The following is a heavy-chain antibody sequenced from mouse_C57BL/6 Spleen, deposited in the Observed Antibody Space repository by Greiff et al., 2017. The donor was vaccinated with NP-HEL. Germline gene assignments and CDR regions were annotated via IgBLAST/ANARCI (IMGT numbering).Heavy chain of an antibody. CDR2: IDPEDGDT. CDR3: ARNYGSSYWYFDV. J-gene: IGHJ1*03. CDR1: GFNIKDYY. D-gene: IGHD1-1*01. Sequence: EVKVVESGAELVKPGASVKLSCTASGFNIKDYYMHWVKQRTEQGLEWIGRIDPEDGDTKYAPKFQGKATITADTSSNTAYLQLSSLTSEDTAVYYCARNYGSSYWYFDVWGTGTTVTVSS. V-gene: IGHV14-2*01.